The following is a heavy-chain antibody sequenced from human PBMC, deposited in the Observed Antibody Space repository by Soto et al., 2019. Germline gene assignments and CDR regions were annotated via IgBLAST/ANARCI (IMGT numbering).Heavy chain of an antibody. V-gene: IGHV4-39*01. Sequence: ETLSLTCTVSGGSISSSSYYWGWIRQPPGKGLEWIGSIYYSGSTYYNPSLKSRVTISVDTSKNQFSLKLSSVTAADTAVYYCARQVDWFDPWGQGTLVTVSS. J-gene: IGHJ5*02. CDR3: ARQVDWFDP. D-gene: IGHD2-15*01. CDR1: GGSISSSSYY. CDR2: IYYSGST.